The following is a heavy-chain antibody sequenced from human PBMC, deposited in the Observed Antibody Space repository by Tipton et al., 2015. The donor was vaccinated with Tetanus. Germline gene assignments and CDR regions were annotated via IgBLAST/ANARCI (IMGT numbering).Heavy chain of an antibody. CDR3: ARDRSYSSSWYANDAFDI. Sequence: LRLSCTVSGGSISSYYWSWIRQPPGKGLEWIGYIYYSGSTNYNPSLKSRVTISVDTSKNQFSLKLSSVTAADTAVYYCARDRSYSSSWYANDAFDIWGQGTMVTVSS. J-gene: IGHJ3*02. CDR2: IYYSGST. V-gene: IGHV4-59*01. CDR1: GGSISSYY. D-gene: IGHD6-13*01.